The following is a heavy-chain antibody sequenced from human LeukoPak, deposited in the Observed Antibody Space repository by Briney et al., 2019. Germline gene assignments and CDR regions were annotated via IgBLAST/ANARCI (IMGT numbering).Heavy chain of an antibody. V-gene: IGHV4-30-4*02. D-gene: IGHD3-22*01. CDR2: IYYSGST. CDR1: GGSISSGDYY. Sequence: PSETLSLTCTVSGGSISSGDYYWSWIRQPPEKGLQWIGYIYYSGSTYYNPSLKSRITISLDTSKNQFSLELSSVTAADTAVYYCARGNSNDYLAWFDPWGQGTLVTVSS. J-gene: IGHJ5*02. CDR3: ARGNSNDYLAWFDP.